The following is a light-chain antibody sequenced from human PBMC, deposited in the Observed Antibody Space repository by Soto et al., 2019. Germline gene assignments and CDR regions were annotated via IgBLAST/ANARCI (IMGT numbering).Light chain of an antibody. CDR2: DAT. V-gene: IGKV1-39*01. Sequence: DIQMTQSPSSLSASVGDRVSITCRASQSVNTYLSWYQQRPGKAPNLLIFDATSLQSGVPSRFSGSGSGTDFTLTISSVQPEDFATYFCQQSCITPLTFGGGTKVEIK. J-gene: IGKJ4*01. CDR3: QQSCITPLT. CDR1: QSVNTY.